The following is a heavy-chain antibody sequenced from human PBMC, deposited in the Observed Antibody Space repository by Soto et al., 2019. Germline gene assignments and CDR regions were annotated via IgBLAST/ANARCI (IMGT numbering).Heavy chain of an antibody. V-gene: IGHV3-66*01. D-gene: IGHD2-2*01. CDR2: IYSGGST. Sequence: EVQLVESGGGLVQPGGSLRLSCAASGFTVSSNYMSWVRQAPGKGLEWVSVIYSGGSTYYADSVKGRFTISRDNSKNTLYLQMNSLSAEDTAVYCCASDVVVPAAMSWDRYDYYGMDVWGQGTTVTFSS. CDR1: GFTVSSNY. J-gene: IGHJ6*02. CDR3: ASDVVVPAAMSWDRYDYYGMDV.